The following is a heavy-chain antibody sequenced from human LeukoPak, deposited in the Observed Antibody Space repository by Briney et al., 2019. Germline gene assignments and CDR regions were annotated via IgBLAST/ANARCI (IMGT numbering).Heavy chain of an antibody. CDR3: AKVPTYYYDSSGYPSLLFDY. D-gene: IGHD3-22*01. CDR1: GFTVSSDY. CDR2: ISGSGGST. J-gene: IGHJ4*02. V-gene: IGHV3-23*01. Sequence: GGSLRLSCAASGFTVSSDYMSWVRQAPGKGLEWVSAISGSGGSTYYADSVKGRFTISRDNSKNTLYLQMNSLRAEDTAVYYCAKVPTYYYDSSGYPSLLFDYWGQGTLVTVSS.